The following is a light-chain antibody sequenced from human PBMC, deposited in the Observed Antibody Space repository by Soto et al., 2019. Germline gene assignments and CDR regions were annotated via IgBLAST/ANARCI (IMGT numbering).Light chain of an antibody. J-gene: IGLJ3*02. CDR2: DVS. CDR1: SSDVGGYNY. V-gene: IGLV2-11*01. Sequence: QSVLTQPRSVSGSPGQSVTISCTGTSSDVGGYNYVSWYQQYPGKAPKFLIYDVSKRPSGVPDRFSGSKSGNTASLTISGLQAEDEDDYYCCSYAGSYAWVFGGGTKVTVL. CDR3: CSYAGSYAWV.